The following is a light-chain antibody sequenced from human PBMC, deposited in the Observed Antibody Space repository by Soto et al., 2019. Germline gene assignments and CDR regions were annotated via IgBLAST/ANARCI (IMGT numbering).Light chain of an antibody. CDR3: PHHFVYPRT. CDR1: QSISTW. V-gene: IGKV1-5*03. J-gene: IGKJ1*01. CDR2: TAS. Sequence: DIQMTQSPSTLSASVGDRVTITCRASQSISTWVAWYQQKPGRAPKLLIYTASTLESGVPSRFSGSGSGTEFPLTIISLQPDDFATYHCPHHFVYPRTFGQGTKVEIK.